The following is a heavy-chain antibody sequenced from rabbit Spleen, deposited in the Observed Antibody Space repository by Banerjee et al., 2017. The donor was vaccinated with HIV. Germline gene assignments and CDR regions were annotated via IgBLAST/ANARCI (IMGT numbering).Heavy chain of an antibody. CDR2: IDSGSSGFT. CDR3: ARDSGSSFSSYGMDL. V-gene: IGHV1S40*01. Sequence: QSLEESGGDLVKPGASLTLTCTASGVSFSSNSYMCWVRQAPGKGLEWIACIDSGSSGFTYFASWTKGRFTISKTSSTTVTLQMTSLTAADTATYFCARDSGSSFSSYGMDLWGPGTLVTVS. J-gene: IGHJ6*01. CDR1: GVSFSSNSY. D-gene: IGHD8-1*01.